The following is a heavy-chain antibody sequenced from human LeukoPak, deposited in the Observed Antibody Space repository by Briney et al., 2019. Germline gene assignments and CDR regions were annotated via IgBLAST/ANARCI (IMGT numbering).Heavy chain of an antibody. V-gene: IGHV3-23*01. CDR3: AKGGSHDYGDYDYYYFDY. CDR1: GFTFNHYE. CDR2: ISGSGGST. Sequence: GGSLRLSCAASGFTFNHYEMNWVRQAPGKGLEWVSAISGSGGSTYYADSVKGRFTISRDNSKNTLYLQMNSLRAEDTAVYYCAKGGSHDYGDYDYYYFDYWGQGTLVTVSS. D-gene: IGHD4-17*01. J-gene: IGHJ4*02.